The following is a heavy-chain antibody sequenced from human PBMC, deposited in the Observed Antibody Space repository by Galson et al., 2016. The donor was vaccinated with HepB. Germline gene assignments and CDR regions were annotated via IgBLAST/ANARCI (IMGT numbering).Heavy chain of an antibody. V-gene: IGHV4-59*01. CDR1: RGSISDYY. CDR2: IYNSGNT. CDR3: ARTGRDSASSR. Sequence: ETLSLTCTVSRGSISDYYWNWIRQTPGKGLEWLGYIYNSGNTNYNPSLKSRVTISIDTSKNQFSLKLTSVTAADTAVYYCARTGRDSASSRWSQGTLVTVSS. J-gene: IGHJ4*02. D-gene: IGHD6-6*01.